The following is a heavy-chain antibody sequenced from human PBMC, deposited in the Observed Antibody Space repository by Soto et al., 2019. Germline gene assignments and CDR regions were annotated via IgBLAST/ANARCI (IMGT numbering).Heavy chain of an antibody. Sequence: ASVKVSCKASGYSFTGLDIDWVRQTTGQGLEWMGWMQPSSGRTGYAQKFQGRVTMTRDTSINTAYMELSSLTSDDTAFYYCARGVTAGVDYWGQGTLVTVSS. CDR3: ARGVTAGVDY. V-gene: IGHV1-8*01. D-gene: IGHD1-26*01. J-gene: IGHJ4*02. CDR1: GYSFTGLD. CDR2: MQPSSGRT.